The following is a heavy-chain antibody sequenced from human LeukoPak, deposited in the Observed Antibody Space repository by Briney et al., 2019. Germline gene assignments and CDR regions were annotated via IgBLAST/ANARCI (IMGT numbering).Heavy chain of an antibody. V-gene: IGHV7-4-1*02. CDR1: GYTFTSYA. CDR3: ARDGGSWPFDY. D-gene: IGHD6-13*01. Sequence: GASVKVSCKASGYTFTSYAMNWVRQAPGQGLEWMGWINTNTGNPTYAQGSTGRYVFSLDTSVSTAYLQISSLKAEDTAMYYCARDGGSWPFDYWGQGTLVTVSS. J-gene: IGHJ4*02. CDR2: INTNTGNP.